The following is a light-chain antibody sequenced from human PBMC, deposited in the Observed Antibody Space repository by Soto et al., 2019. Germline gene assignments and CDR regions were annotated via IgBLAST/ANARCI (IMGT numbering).Light chain of an antibody. CDR2: GAS. V-gene: IGKV3-20*01. CDR3: QQYGSSPQT. Sequence: EIVLTQSPGTLSLSPGERATLSCRASQSISSSYLAWYQQKPGQAPRLLIYGASSRATGITDRFSGSGSGTDFTLTISSMEPEEFAVYYCQQYGSSPQTVGQGTKVDIK. J-gene: IGKJ1*01. CDR1: QSISSSY.